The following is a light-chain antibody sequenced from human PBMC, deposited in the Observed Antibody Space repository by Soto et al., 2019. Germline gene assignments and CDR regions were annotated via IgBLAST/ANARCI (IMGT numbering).Light chain of an antibody. J-gene: IGKJ2*01. V-gene: IGKV3D-15*01. CDR1: QSVGTY. Sequence: EIVMTQSPATLSVSPGERATLSCRASQSVGTYLAWYQQKPGQAPRLLIYDASTSATGIPARLSGSGSAIEFNSTIATVKYEDFAVCCWRQHSAWSLYICGQGTQV. CDR2: DAS. CDR3: RQHSAWSLYI.